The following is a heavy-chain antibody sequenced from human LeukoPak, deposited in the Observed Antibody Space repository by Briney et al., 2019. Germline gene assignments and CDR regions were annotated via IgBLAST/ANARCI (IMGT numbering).Heavy chain of an antibody. CDR1: GGSFSGYY. Sequence: SETLSLTCAVYGGSFSGYYWSWIRQPPGKGLEWSGEINHSGSTNYNPSLKSRVTISVDTSKNQFSLKLSSVTAADTAVYYCARGDGSGSSYWGQGTLVTVSS. J-gene: IGHJ4*02. CDR3: ARGDGSGSSY. CDR2: INHSGST. V-gene: IGHV4-34*01. D-gene: IGHD3-10*01.